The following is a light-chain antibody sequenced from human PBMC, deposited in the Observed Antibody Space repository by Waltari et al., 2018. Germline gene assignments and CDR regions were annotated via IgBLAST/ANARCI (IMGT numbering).Light chain of an antibody. V-gene: IGKV3-20*01. J-gene: IGKJ1*01. CDR3: QQYGETPWT. CDR2: GAS. CDR1: ESVPSNY. Sequence: EIVLTQSPGTLSLSPGERATLSCRATESVPSNYLAWYQQKPGQAPRLLIPGASSRATCIPDRFSGRGSVTDFTLTIARLKPEDFALYYCQQYGETPWTFGQGTKVDLK.